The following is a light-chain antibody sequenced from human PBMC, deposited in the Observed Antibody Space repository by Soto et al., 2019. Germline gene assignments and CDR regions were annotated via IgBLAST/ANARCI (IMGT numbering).Light chain of an antibody. CDR3: AALDDSLPYV. V-gene: IGLV1-47*01. CDR1: SSNIGSNY. CDR2: RNN. J-gene: IGLJ1*01. Sequence: QSVLTQPPSASGTPGQRVTISCSGSSSNIGSNYVYWYQQLPGTAPKLLIYRNNQRPSGVPDRFSGSKSGTSASLAISGPRSEVEADYYCAALDDSLPYVFGTGT.